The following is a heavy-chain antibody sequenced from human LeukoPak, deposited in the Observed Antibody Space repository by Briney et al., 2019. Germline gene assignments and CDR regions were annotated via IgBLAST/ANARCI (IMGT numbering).Heavy chain of an antibody. CDR3: AREKAYDSSGYYNLDY. Sequence: ASVKVSCKASGYTFTSYYMHGVRQAPGQGLEWMGVINPSGGSTSYAQKFQGRVTMTRDTSTSTVYMELSSLRSEDTAVYYCAREKAYDSSGYYNLDYWGQGTLVTVSS. CDR1: GYTFTSYY. J-gene: IGHJ4*02. V-gene: IGHV1-46*01. D-gene: IGHD3-22*01. CDR2: INPSGGST.